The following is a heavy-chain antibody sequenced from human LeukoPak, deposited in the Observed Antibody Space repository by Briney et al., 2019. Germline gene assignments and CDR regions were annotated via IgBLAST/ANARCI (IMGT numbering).Heavy chain of an antibody. CDR3: ARSGYCYGYYFDY. CDR2: INPNSGGT. Sequence: ASVKVSCKASGYTFTGYYMHWVLQAPGQGLEWMGWINPNSGGTNYAQKFQGRVTMTRDTSISTAYMELSRLRSDDTAVYYCARSGYCYGYYFDYWGQGTLVTVSS. V-gene: IGHV1-2*02. CDR1: GYTFTGYY. J-gene: IGHJ4*02. D-gene: IGHD5-18*01.